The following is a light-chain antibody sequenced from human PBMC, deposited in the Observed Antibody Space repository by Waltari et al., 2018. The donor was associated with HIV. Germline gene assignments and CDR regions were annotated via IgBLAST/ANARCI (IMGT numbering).Light chain of an antibody. CDR2: DAS. V-gene: IGKV1-33*01. J-gene: IGKJ5*01. Sequence: IHMTQSPSSLSASVGDRFTITCQTRHYIKNYLTWYQQKPGKAPELLIYDASSLETGVPERFSASGSGTHFTFIVSSLQPEDFATYYCQQYDSLPPAFGQGTRVDIK. CDR3: QQYDSLPPA. CDR1: HYIKNY.